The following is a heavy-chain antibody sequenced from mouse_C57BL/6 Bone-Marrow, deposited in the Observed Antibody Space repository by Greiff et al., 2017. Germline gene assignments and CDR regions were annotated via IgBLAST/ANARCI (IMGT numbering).Heavy chain of an antibody. J-gene: IGHJ3*01. V-gene: IGHV1-64*01. CDR3: GRRGSSMIKARR. D-gene: IGHD2-4*01. CDR2: IHPSSGST. Sequence: QVQLQQPGAELVKPGASVKLSCKASGYTFTSYWMHWVKQRPGQGLEWIGMIHPSSGSTNYNEKFKSKATLTVDKSSSTAYMQLSSLTSEDSAVLYCGRRGSSMIKARRWGQGTLVTVSS. CDR1: GYTFTSYW.